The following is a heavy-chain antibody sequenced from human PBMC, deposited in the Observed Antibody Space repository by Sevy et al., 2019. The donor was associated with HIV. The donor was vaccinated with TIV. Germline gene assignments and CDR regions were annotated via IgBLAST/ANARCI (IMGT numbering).Heavy chain of an antibody. Sequence: GESLKISCVASGFSFSSYGMHWVRQAPGKGLEWVALISYHGNNKYYGDSVRGRFTVSRDNSRNTLYLQMDSLRAEDTAVYYCARISEEYIQTWYPPDYWGQGALVTVSS. D-gene: IGHD5-18*01. V-gene: IGHV3-30*03. J-gene: IGHJ4*02. CDR3: ARISEEYIQTWYPPDY. CDR2: ISYHGNNK. CDR1: GFSFSSYG.